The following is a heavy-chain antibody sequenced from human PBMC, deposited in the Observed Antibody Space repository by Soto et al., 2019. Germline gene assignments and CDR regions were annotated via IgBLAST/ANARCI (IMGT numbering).Heavy chain of an antibody. CDR1: GFTFSSYW. J-gene: IGHJ4*02. V-gene: IGHV3-74*01. CDR3: ARDGSSRPTDY. D-gene: IGHD5-18*01. CDR2: INSDGSSS. Sequence: HPGGSLRLSCAASGFTFSSYWMHWVRQAPEKGLVWVSHINSDGSSSTYADSVKGRFTISRDIPKNTVYLQMNSLRAEDTAVYYCARDGSSRPTDYWGQGTLVTVSS.